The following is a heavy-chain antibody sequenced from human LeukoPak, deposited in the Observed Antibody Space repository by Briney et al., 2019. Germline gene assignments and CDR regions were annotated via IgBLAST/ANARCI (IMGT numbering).Heavy chain of an antibody. CDR3: ASGSFDFWSGYYLDY. CDR1: GYTFTSYA. D-gene: IGHD3-3*01. Sequence: ASVKVSCKASGYTFTSYAINWVLQAPGQGLEWMGWMNPNSGNTGYAQKLQGRVTITRNASISTAYMELSSLRSEDTAVYYCASGSFDFWSGYYLDYWGQGTLVTVSS. V-gene: IGHV1-8*03. CDR2: MNPNSGNT. J-gene: IGHJ4*02.